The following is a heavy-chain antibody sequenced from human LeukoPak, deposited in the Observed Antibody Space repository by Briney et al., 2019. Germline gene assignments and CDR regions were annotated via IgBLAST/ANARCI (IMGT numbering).Heavy chain of an antibody. D-gene: IGHD5-18*01. CDR1: GDSVSSNSAA. CDR2: TYYRSKWSS. Sequence: SQTLSLTCAISGDSVSSNSAAWNWIRQSPSRGLEWLGRTYYRSKWSSNYAVSVKNRITIHPDTSKNQFSLQLNSVTPEDTAVYYCAGGVDTDLHYWGQGTLDTVSS. CDR3: AGGVDTDLHY. V-gene: IGHV6-1*01. J-gene: IGHJ4*02.